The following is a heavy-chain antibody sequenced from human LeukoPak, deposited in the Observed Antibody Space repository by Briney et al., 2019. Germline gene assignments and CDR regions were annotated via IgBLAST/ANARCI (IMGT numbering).Heavy chain of an antibody. CDR2: IRYDGSNK. V-gene: IGHV3-30*02. CDR3: AKDRGGIVVVPTYFDY. D-gene: IGHD2-2*01. J-gene: IGHJ4*02. CDR1: GFTFSSYG. Sequence: PGGSLRLSCAASGFTFSSYGMHWVRQAPGKGLEWVAFIRYDGSNKYYADSVKGRFTISRDNSKNTLYLQMNSLRAEDTAVYYCAKDRGGIVVVPTYFDYWGQGTLVTVSS.